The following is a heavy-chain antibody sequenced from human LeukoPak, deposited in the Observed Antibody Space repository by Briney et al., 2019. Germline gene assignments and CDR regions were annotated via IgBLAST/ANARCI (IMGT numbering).Heavy chain of an antibody. CDR1: GGSISSRSDY. D-gene: IGHD4-23*01. J-gene: IGHJ6*03. V-gene: IGHV4-39*01. CDR2: LDSSGST. Sequence: SETLSLTCTVSGGSISSRSDYWGWIRQTPGKGLEWIGNLDSSGSTYYNPSPESRVTISVGTSKNQFSLNLRSVTAADTAIYFCSRSHDYGGLYFYYYMDVWGKGTTVTVSS. CDR3: SRSHDYGGLYFYYYMDV.